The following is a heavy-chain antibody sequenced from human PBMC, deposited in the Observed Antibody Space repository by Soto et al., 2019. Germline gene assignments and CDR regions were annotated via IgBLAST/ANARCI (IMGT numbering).Heavy chain of an antibody. CDR1: GGTFSSYA. CDR2: LIPIFGTA. J-gene: IGHJ6*02. D-gene: IGHD5-12*01. V-gene: IGHV1-69*12. Sequence: QVQLVQSGAEVKKPGSSVKVSCKASGGTFSSYAISWVRQAPGQGLEWMGGLIPIFGTANYAQKFQGRVTIAADXXTXAXXMELRSLRSEDTAVCYWARGDYSGYDVYYCYGMDVWGQGTAVTVSS. CDR3: ARGDYSGYDVYYCYGMDV.